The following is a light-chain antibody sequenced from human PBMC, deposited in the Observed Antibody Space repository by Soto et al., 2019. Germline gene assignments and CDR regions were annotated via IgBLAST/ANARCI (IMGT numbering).Light chain of an antibody. CDR2: DAS. CDR1: QSISSW. V-gene: IGKV1-5*01. J-gene: IGKJ2*01. Sequence: DIQMTQSPSTLSASVGDRVTITCRASQSISSWLAWYQQKPGKAPKLLIYDASSLESGVPSRFSGSGSGTEFTLTISSLQPDDFATYYCQQYNGYSPGTFGQGTKLEIK. CDR3: QQYNGYSPGT.